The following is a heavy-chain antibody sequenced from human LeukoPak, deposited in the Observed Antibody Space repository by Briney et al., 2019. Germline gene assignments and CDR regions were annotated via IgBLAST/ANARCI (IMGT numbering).Heavy chain of an antibody. CDR3: ARDMGDYDILTGQYGMDV. Sequence: GASVKVSCKASGYTFTSYGISWVRQAPGQGLEWMGWISAYNGNTNYAQKLQGRVTMTTDTSTSTAYMELRSLRSDDTAVYYCARDMGDYDILTGQYGMDVWGQGTTVTVSS. D-gene: IGHD3-9*01. V-gene: IGHV1-18*01. J-gene: IGHJ6*02. CDR1: GYTFTSYG. CDR2: ISAYNGNT.